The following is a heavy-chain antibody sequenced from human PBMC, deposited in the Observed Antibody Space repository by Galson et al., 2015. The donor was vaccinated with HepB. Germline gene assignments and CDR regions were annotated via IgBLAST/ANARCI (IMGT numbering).Heavy chain of an antibody. CDR3: ARELSASDCSRWYPLYSFAAL. CDR2: ISSSSSYI. CDR1: GFTFSSYS. Sequence: SLRLSCAASGFTFSSYSMNWVRQAPGKGLEWVSSISSSSSYIYYADSVKGRFTISRDNARNPLYLQMNSLRAEDTAVYYCARELSASDCSRWYPLYSFAALSGRSSLITAS. J-gene: IGHJ2*01. V-gene: IGHV3-21*01. D-gene: IGHD6-13*01.